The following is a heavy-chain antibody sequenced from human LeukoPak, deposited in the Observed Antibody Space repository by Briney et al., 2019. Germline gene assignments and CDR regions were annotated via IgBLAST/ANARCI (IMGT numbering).Heavy chain of an antibody. D-gene: IGHD6-13*01. J-gene: IGHJ6*02. CDR1: GGTFSSYA. V-gene: IGHV1-69*13. CDR2: IIPIFGTA. CDR3: ARGGDRGSSSWSYGMDV. Sequence: SVKVSCKASGGTFSSYAISWVRQAPGQGLEWMGGIIPIFGTANYAQKFQGGVTITADESTSTAYMELSSLRSEDTAVYYCARGGDRGSSSWSYGMDVRGQGTTVTVSS.